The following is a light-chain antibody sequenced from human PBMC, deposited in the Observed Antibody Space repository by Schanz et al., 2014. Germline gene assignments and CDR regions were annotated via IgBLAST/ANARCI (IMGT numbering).Light chain of an antibody. CDR2: GVS. CDR1: SSDVGTFNY. V-gene: IGLV2-14*01. Sequence: QSVLTQPASVSGSPGQSITLSCTGTSSDVGTFNYVSWYQQSPGKAPKLMIYGVSNRPSGVSNRFSGSKSGNTASLTISGLQAEDEADYYCSSYTSSSTLGVFGGGTKLTVL. J-gene: IGLJ2*01. CDR3: SSYTSSSTLGV.